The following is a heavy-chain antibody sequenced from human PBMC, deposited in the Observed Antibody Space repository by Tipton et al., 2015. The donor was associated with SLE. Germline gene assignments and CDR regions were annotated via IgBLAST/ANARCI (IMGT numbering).Heavy chain of an antibody. CDR2: ISSSGWTI. J-gene: IGHJ6*02. V-gene: IGHV3-48*03. Sequence: GSLRLSCAVSGFRVADYAMQWVRQAPGKGLEWVSYISSSGWTIFYADSVKGRFTISRDNAKNTLYLQMNSLRAEDTAVYYCARKAVVPAPIRDYYGMDVWGQGTTVTVSS. D-gene: IGHD2-2*01. CDR1: GFRVADYA. CDR3: ARKAVVPAPIRDYYGMDV.